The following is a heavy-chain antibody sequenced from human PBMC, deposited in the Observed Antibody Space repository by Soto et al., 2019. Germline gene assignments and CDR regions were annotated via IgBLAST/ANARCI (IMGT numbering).Heavy chain of an antibody. CDR2: IYYSVST. Sequence: SETLSLTCSVSDGSISSGGYYWSWIRQHPGKGLEWIGYIYYSVSTYYNPSLKNRVTISVDTSKNQFSLKLSSVTAADTDVSYCARDPGDSEYYFYGMYVWGQGTTVTVSS. D-gene: IGHD3-10*01. CDR1: DGSISSGGYY. V-gene: IGHV4-31*03. CDR3: ARDPGDSEYYFYGMYV. J-gene: IGHJ6*02.